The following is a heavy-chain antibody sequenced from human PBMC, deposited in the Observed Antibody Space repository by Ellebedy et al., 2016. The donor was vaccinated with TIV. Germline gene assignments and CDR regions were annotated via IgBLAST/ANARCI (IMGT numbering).Heavy chain of an antibody. CDR3: ARGPSDGTGYYYPH. V-gene: IGHV4-4*07. CDR1: GASIRSYY. J-gene: IGHJ4*02. D-gene: IGHD3-22*01. Sequence: SETLSLXCTVSGASIRSYYWSWIRQAAGKGLEWIGRIYGYGDTRYNPSLQSRVTMSVDTSKNQISLKLNSVTGADTALYFCARGPSDGTGYYYPHWGQGTLVTVSS. CDR2: IYGYGDT.